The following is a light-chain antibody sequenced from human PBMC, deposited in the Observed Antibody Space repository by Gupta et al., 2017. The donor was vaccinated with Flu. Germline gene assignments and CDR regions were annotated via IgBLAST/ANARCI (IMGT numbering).Light chain of an antibody. J-gene: IGKJ4*01. V-gene: IGKV1-39*01. CDR2: AAS. Sequence: SLSASVANTINSSSRAWRSVSSYLNWYQQKPGKAPRLLIYAASSWPRGVTARFSGSGAVTDFTLTISSLQPEDFAAYYCQHSQNYAPSYTFGGGTKVEI. CDR1: RSVSSY. CDR3: QHSQNYAPSYT.